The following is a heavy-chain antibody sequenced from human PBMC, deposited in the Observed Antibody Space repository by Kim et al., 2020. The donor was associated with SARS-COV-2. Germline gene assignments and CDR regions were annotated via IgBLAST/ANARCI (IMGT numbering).Heavy chain of an antibody. CDR3: VKVRPEVGYDY. J-gene: IGHJ4*02. D-gene: IGHD1-26*01. V-gene: IGHV3-74*01. CDR1: GFTFSSYW. CDR2: INSDGTTT. Sequence: GGSLRLSCAASGFTFSSYWMHWVRQVPGKGLVWVSRINSDGTTTNYADSVKGRFSISRDNAKNTLYLQMNSLRAEYTAVYYCVKVRPEVGYDYWGQGTLV.